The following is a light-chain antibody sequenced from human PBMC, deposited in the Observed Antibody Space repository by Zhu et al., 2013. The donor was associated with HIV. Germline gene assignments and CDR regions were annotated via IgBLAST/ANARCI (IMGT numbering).Light chain of an antibody. CDR2: GAS. CDR3: QHYGRSPPMYT. CDR1: QSVSSSY. V-gene: IGKV3-20*01. Sequence: EIVLTQSPGTLSLSPGERATLSCRASQSVSSSYLAWYQQKPGQAPRLLVHGASSRAIGVPDRFSGGGSGTEFTLTISRLEPEDSAVYYCQHYGRSPPMYTFGQGTKLEI. J-gene: IGKJ2*01.